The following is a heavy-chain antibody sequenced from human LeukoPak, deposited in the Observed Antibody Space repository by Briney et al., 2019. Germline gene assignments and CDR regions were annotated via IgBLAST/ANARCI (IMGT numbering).Heavy chain of an antibody. CDR1: GFTVSSNY. D-gene: IGHD1-26*01. CDR2: IYSGGST. Sequence: GGSLRLSCAASGFTVSSNYMSWVRQAPGKGLEWVSVIYSGGSTYYADSVKGRFTISRDNSKNTLYLQMNSLRAEDTAVYYCARDRSGRFDIWGQGTMATVSS. V-gene: IGHV3-66*01. J-gene: IGHJ3*02. CDR3: ARDRSGRFDI.